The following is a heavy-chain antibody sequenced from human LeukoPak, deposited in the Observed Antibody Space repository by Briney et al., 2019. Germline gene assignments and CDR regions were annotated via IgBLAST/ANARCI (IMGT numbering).Heavy chain of an antibody. Sequence: SQTLSLTCTVSGGSISSGGYYWSWIRQPPGKGLEWIGYIYHSGSTYYNPSLKSRVTISVDRSKNQFSLKLSSVTAADTAVYYCARDLAPLLEDIVVVPAARELRGQGTLVTVSS. CDR2: IYHSGST. J-gene: IGHJ4*02. D-gene: IGHD2-2*01. CDR1: GGSISSGGYY. V-gene: IGHV4-30-2*01. CDR3: ARDLAPLLEDIVVVPAAREL.